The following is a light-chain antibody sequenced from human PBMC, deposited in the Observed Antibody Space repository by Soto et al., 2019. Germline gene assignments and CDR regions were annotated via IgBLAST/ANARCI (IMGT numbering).Light chain of an antibody. Sequence: EVVMRQSPATLSVSPGEGATLSCRASQGIGDTLAWYQHKPGQTPRLLIYAASSRPSGIPDRFGGSGSGTDFTLTISRLEPEDFALYYCQQYGSSPLTFGGGTKVDIK. V-gene: IGKV3-20*01. CDR3: QQYGSSPLT. CDR2: AAS. CDR1: QGIGDT. J-gene: IGKJ4*01.